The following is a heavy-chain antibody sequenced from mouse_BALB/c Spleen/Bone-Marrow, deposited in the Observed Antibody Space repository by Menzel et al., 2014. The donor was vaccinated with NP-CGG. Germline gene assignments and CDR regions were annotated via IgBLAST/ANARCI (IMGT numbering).Heavy chain of an antibody. CDR3: ASLYYYGYFDV. J-gene: IGHJ1*01. CDR1: GVDFSRYW. V-gene: IGHV4-1*02. CDR2: INPDSSTI. D-gene: IGHD1-1*01. Sequence: EAGGVDFSRYWMSWVRQAPGKGLEWIGEINPDSSTINYTPSLKDKFITSRDNAKNTLYLQMSKVRSEDTALYYCASLYYYGYFDVWGAGTTVTVSS.